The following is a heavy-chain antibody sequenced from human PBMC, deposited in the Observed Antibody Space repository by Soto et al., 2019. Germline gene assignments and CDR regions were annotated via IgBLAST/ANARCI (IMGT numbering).Heavy chain of an antibody. Sequence: QVQLQESGPGLVKPSQTLSLTCTVSGDSVSGGDSYWSWIRQPPGKALEWIGYTSFSGYTSYTPYLKSGVPIWVGMSNSHFSRRLTSVTAADTAIYYCVRGGNPYHYAPSGPGPFDNWGQGTLVSVSS. CDR3: VRGGNPYHYAPSGPGPFDN. CDR2: TSFSGYT. V-gene: IGHV4-30-4*01. J-gene: IGHJ4*02. D-gene: IGHD1-26*01. CDR1: GDSVSGGDSY.